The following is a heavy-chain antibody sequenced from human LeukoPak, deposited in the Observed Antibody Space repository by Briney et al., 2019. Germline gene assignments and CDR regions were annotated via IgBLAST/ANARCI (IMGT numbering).Heavy chain of an antibody. CDR1: GGSFSGYY. Sequence: PSETLSLTCAVYGGSFSGYYWSWIRQPAGKGLEWIGRIYTSGSTNYNPSLKSRVTISVDTSKNQFSLKLSSVTAADTAVYYCAREFGGLRYFDWLLYPGGNFDYWGQGTLVTVSS. CDR2: IYTSGST. V-gene: IGHV4-4*07. CDR3: AREFGGLRYFDWLLYPGGNFDY. D-gene: IGHD3-9*01. J-gene: IGHJ4*02.